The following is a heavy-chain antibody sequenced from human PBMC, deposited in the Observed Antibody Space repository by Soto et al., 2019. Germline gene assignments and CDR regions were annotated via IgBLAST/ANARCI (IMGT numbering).Heavy chain of an antibody. J-gene: IGHJ6*02. D-gene: IGHD2-15*01. CDR2: IYPGDSDT. V-gene: IGHV5-51*01. CDR1: GYSFTSYW. CDR3: ATPGFATGYYYSGMDN. Sequence: GQSLKISCMGSGYSFTSYWIGWVRQMPGKGLEWMGIIYPGDSDTRYSPSFQGQVTISADKSISTAYLQWSSLKASDTAMYYCATPGFATGYYYSGMDNGGQGASVTVFS.